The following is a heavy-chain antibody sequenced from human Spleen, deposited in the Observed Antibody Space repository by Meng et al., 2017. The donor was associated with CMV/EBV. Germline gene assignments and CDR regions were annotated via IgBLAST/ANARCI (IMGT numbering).Heavy chain of an antibody. CDR1: GFTFSNYY. CDR3: AREHFNGGYTSAWKY. V-gene: IGHV3-11*01. J-gene: IGHJ4*02. D-gene: IGHD6-25*01. CDR2: ISGSGSTT. Sequence: GGSLRLSCAASGFTFSNYYMSGVRQAPGKGLERVSYISGSGSTTYYADSVRGRFTSSRDNAKNSLYLQMNSLRVEDTAVYYCAREHFNGGYTSAWKYWGQGTLVTVSS.